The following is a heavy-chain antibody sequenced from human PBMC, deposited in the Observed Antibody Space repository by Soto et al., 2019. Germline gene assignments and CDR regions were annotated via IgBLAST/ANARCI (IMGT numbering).Heavy chain of an antibody. CDR1: GFTFIDFY. D-gene: IGHD6-25*01. Sequence: PGGSLRLSCAASGFTFIDFYMAWIRQSPGKGLEWISSISSGGETKYYADSVKGRFTISRDNTENSLYSQMNSLRADDTAVYFCARDMRLYGMDVWGQGTTVTVSS. V-gene: IGHV3-11*01. J-gene: IGHJ6*02. CDR3: ARDMRLYGMDV. CDR2: ISSGGETK.